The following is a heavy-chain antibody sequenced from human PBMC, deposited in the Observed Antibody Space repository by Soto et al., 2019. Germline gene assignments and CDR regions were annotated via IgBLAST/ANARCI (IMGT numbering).Heavy chain of an antibody. CDR2: ISYDGSNK. D-gene: IGHD5-18*01. J-gene: IGHJ4*02. V-gene: IGHV3-30-3*01. Sequence: QVQLVESGGGVVQPGRSLRLSCAASGFTFSSYAMHWVRQAPGKGLEWVAVISYDGSNKYYADSVKGRFTISRDNSKNTLYLQMNSLIAEDKAVYYCASTSRDTAMEEFDYWGQGTLVTVSS. CDR3: ASTSRDTAMEEFDY. CDR1: GFTFSSYA.